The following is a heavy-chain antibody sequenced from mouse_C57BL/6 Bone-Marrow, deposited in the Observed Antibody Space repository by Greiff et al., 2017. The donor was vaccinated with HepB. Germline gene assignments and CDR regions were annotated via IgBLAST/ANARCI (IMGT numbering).Heavy chain of an antibody. V-gene: IGHV1-69*01. J-gene: IGHJ3*01. Sequence: QVQLQQPGAELVMPGASVKLSCKASGYTFTSYWMHWVKQRPGQGLEWIGEIDPSDSYTNYNQKFKGKSTLTVDKSSSTAYMQLSSLTSEDSAVYYWARSGPDYYGSWAWFAYWGQGTLVTVSA. CDR3: ARSGPDYYGSWAWFAY. CDR1: GYTFTSYW. D-gene: IGHD1-1*01. CDR2: IDPSDSYT.